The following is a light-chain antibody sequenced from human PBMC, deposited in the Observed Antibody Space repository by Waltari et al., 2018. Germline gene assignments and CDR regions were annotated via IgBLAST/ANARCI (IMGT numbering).Light chain of an antibody. CDR2: YVS. CDR1: SSDVGGYNY. V-gene: IGLV2-11*01. Sequence: QSAPTKPRSASGSPGQSVTISCTGTSSDVGGYNYVPWYQQHPGKAPECMIFYVSKLPSGFPYRFSCSKSFNTASLTISGLQAEDEADYYCCSYACSYTYVFGTGTKVTVL. J-gene: IGLJ1*01. CDR3: CSYACSYTYV.